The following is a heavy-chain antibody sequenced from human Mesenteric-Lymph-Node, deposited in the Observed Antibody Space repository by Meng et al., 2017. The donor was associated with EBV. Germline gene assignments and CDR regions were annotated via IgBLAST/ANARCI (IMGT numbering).Heavy chain of an antibody. J-gene: IGHJ4*02. D-gene: IGHD6-13*01. CDR2: INTNTGDP. Sequence: QVQLVKSGAEVKKPGASVRVSCKPSGYSFSNYGITWVRLAPGQGLEWMGWINTNTGDPTYAQAFTGRFVFSLDTSASTAYLQIISLKAEDTAVYYCARDGVSSSWYEYWGQGTLVTVSS. CDR3: ARDGVSSSWYEY. CDR1: GYSFSNYG. V-gene: IGHV7-4-1*02.